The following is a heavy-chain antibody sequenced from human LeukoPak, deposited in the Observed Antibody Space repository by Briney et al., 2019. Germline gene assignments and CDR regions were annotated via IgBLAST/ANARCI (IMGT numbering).Heavy chain of an antibody. CDR2: ISGGGGST. CDR1: GFTFRSYA. CDR3: AKDTDPDY. V-gene: IGHV3-23*01. J-gene: IGHJ4*02. D-gene: IGHD4-11*01. Sequence: GGSLRLSCVASGFTFRSYAMNWVRQAPGKGLEWVSAISGGGGSTYYADSVKGRFTISRDNSKNTLYLQMNSLRAEDTAVYYCAKDTDPDYWGQGTLVTVSS.